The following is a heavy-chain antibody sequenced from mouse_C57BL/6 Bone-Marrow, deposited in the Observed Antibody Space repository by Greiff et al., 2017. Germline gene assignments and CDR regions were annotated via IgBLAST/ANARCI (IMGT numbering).Heavy chain of an antibody. CDR1: GFTFSSYG. Sequence: DVMLVESGGDLVKPGGSLKLSCAASGFTFSSYGMSWVRQTPDKRLEWVATISSGGSYTYYPDSVKGRFTISRDNAKNTLYLQMSSLKSEDTAMYYCASSLLRGFAYWGQGTLVTVSA. J-gene: IGHJ3*01. CDR3: ASSLLRGFAY. D-gene: IGHD1-1*01. V-gene: IGHV5-6*02. CDR2: ISSGGSYT.